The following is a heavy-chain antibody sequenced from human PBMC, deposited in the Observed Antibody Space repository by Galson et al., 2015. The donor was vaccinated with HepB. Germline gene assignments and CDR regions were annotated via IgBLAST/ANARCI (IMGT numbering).Heavy chain of an antibody. D-gene: IGHD2-21*02. J-gene: IGHJ4*02. CDR3: ARDGLMVTEDY. CDR1: GYTFTSYG. CDR2: ISTYNGNT. Sequence: SVKVSCKASGYTFTSYGINWVRQAPGQGLEYMGWISTYNGNTDYAQNLQGRVTMTTDTSTSTAYMELRSLRSDDTAVYYCARDGLMVTEDYWGQGTLVTVSS. V-gene: IGHV1-18*04.